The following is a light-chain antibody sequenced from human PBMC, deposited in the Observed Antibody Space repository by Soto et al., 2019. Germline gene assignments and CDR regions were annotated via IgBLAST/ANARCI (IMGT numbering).Light chain of an antibody. CDR2: DAS. Sequence: DVQMTQSPASLSASVGDRGTVTGQASQDISNYLNWYQHKAGKAPKLLISDASTWQTGVPSRFSGSGSGTDFTFTISSLQPEDIATYYCQQYHDLFPWTFGQGTKVEI. CDR1: QDISNY. V-gene: IGKV1-33*01. J-gene: IGKJ1*01. CDR3: QQYHDLFPWT.